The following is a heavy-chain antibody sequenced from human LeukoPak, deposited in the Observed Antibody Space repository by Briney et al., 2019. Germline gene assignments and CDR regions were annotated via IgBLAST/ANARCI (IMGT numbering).Heavy chain of an antibody. Sequence: PGGSLRLSCAASGFTFSSYAMSWVRQAPGKGLEWVSAISGSGGSTYYADSVKGRFTISRDNSKNTLYLQMNSLRAEDTAVYYCAKDPYDILTGCSAYYFDYWGQGTLVTVSS. CDR3: AKDPYDILTGCSAYYFDY. V-gene: IGHV3-23*01. J-gene: IGHJ4*02. CDR2: ISGSGGST. D-gene: IGHD3-9*01. CDR1: GFTFSSYA.